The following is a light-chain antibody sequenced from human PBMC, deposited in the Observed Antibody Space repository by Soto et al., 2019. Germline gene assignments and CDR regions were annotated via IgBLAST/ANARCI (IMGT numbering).Light chain of an antibody. V-gene: IGKV1-39*01. J-gene: IGKJ1*01. CDR3: KQSYSTSWT. CDR1: QSISRY. CDR2: DAS. Sequence: DIQMTQTPSSLSVSVGDRVSITFRASQSISRYLNWYQQKPGKAPKLLIYDASSLQSGVPSRFSGSGSGTDFTLKISSVQPEDFATYYCKQSYSTSWTFGQGTKVDIK.